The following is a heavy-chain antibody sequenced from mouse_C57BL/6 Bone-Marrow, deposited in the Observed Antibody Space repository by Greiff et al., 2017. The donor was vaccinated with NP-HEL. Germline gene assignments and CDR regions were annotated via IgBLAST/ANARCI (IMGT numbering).Heavy chain of an antibody. CDR3: ARHGYDRGYAMDY. V-gene: IGHV1-78*01. CDR1: GYTFTDHT. CDR2: IYPRDGST. D-gene: IGHD2-2*01. J-gene: IGHJ4*01. Sequence: VQLQQSDAELVKPGASVKISCKVSGYTFTDHTIHWMKQRPEQGLEWIGYIYPRDGSTKYNEKFKGKATLTADKSSRTAYMQLNSLTSEDSAVYFCARHGYDRGYAMDYWGQGTSVTVSS.